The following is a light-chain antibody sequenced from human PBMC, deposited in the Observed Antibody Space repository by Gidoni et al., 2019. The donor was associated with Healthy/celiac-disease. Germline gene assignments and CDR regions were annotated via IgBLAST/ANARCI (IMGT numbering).Light chain of an antibody. CDR3: QQSYSTPYT. Sequence: DIQMTQSPSSLSASVGDRVTITCRSSQSISSYLNWYQQKPGKAPKLLIDASSSLQSGVTSRFSGSGSGTDFTLTISSLQPEDFATYSCQQSYSTPYTVGQWTKLEIK. V-gene: IGKV1-39*01. J-gene: IGKJ2*01. CDR1: QSISSY. CDR2: ASS.